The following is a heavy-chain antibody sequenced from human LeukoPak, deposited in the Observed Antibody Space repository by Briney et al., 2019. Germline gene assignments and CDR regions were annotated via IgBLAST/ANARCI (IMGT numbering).Heavy chain of an antibody. CDR1: GFTFSDHY. J-gene: IGHJ5*02. Sequence: GGSLRLSCAASGFTFSDHYMDWVRQAPGKGLEWVATISGSGDSTNSADSVEGRFTISRDNSKNTLYLQMNSLRVGDTALYYCAKGFGSGNFQSWFDPWGQGTLVTVPS. D-gene: IGHD3-10*01. V-gene: IGHV3-23*01. CDR3: AKGFGSGNFQSWFDP. CDR2: ISGSGDST.